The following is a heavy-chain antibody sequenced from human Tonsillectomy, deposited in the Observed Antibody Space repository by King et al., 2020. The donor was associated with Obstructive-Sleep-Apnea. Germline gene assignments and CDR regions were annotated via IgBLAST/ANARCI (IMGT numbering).Heavy chain of an antibody. CDR3: AKEGPIAVAPSFYYGMDV. J-gene: IGHJ6*02. CDR2: VGGSGSGGST. Sequence: VQLVESGGGLVQPGGSLRLSCAASGFTFSSFAMTWVRQAPGKGLEWVSTVGGSGSGGSTHYPDSVKGRFTISRDDSKNSQFLQMSSLRVDDTAVYYCAKEGPIAVAPSFYYGMDVWGQGTTVTVSS. D-gene: IGHD6-19*01. CDR1: GFTFSSFA. V-gene: IGHV3-23*04.